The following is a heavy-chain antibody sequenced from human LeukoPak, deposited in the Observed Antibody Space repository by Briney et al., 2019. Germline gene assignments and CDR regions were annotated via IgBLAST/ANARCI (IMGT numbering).Heavy chain of an antibody. Sequence: ASVKVSCKASGYTFTSYTMHWVRRAPGQGLEWMGIINPSAGTTTYAQKFQGRVTMTRDTSTSTVYMELSSLTSEDTAVYYCARGKSSVWPAWLCMDVWGQGTTVTISS. V-gene: IGHV1-46*01. CDR3: ARGKSSVWPAWLCMDV. CDR1: GYTFTSYT. D-gene: IGHD6-19*01. J-gene: IGHJ6*02. CDR2: INPSAGTT.